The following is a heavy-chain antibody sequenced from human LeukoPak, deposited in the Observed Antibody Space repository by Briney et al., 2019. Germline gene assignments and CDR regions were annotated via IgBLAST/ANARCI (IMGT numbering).Heavy chain of an antibody. J-gene: IGHJ4*02. CDR3: SKDWRYHDSSALG. D-gene: IGHD3-22*01. V-gene: IGHV3-30*18. Sequence: GGSLRLSCAASGFNFSCYGMHWVRQAPGKGLEWVAVISYDGSNKYYADSVKGRFTISRDNSKNTLYLQMNSLRAEDTAVYYCSKDWRYHDSSALGWGQGTLVTVSS. CDR2: ISYDGSNK. CDR1: GFNFSCYG.